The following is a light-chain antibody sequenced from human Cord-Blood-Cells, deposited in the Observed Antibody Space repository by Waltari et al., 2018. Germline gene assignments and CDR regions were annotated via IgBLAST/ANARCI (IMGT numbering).Light chain of an antibody. J-gene: IGLJ1*01. CDR1: SSNTGRKT. CDR2: SNN. V-gene: IGLV1-44*01. Sequence: QSVLTQPPSASGTPGQRVTISCSGSSSNTGRKTVNWYQQLPGTAPKLLIYSNNQRPSGFPDRFSGSKSGTSASLAISGLQSEDEADYYCAAWDDSLNGYVFGTGTKVTVL. CDR3: AAWDDSLNGYV.